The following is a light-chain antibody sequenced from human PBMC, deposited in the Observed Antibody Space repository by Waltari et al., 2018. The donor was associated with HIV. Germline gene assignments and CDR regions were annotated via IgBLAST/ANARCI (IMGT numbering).Light chain of an antibody. CDR2: DNN. J-gene: IGLJ2*01. CDR3: GTWDSSLSAYVV. CDR1: SSNIGNNY. V-gene: IGLV1-51*01. Sequence: QSVLTQPPSVSAAPGPKVTIPCSGSSSNIGNNYVSWSQQLPGTAPKLLIYDNNKRPSGIPDRFSGSKSGTSATLGITGLQTGDEADYYCGTWDSSLSAYVVFGGGTKLTVL.